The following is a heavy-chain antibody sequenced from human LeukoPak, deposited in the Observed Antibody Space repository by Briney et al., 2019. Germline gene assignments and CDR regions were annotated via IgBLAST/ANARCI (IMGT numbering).Heavy chain of an antibody. J-gene: IGHJ4*02. Sequence: PGGSLRLSCAASGFTFSNAWMSWVRQAPGKGLEWVGRIKKNTDGGTTDYAAPVKGRFAISRDDSKNTMYLQMNSLKTEDTAVYYCSTGAGDNWGQGTLVTVSS. CDR1: GFTFSNAW. D-gene: IGHD1-14*01. CDR2: IKKNTDGGTT. V-gene: IGHV3-15*01. CDR3: STGAGDN.